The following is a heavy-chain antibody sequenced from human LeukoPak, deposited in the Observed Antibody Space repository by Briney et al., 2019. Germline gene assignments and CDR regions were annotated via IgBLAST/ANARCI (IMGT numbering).Heavy chain of an antibody. CDR2: IYYSGST. V-gene: IGHV4-39*07. J-gene: IGHJ4*02. Sequence: SETLSLTCTVSGGSISSSSYYWGWIRQPPGKGLEWIGSIYYSGSTYYNPSLKSRVTISVDTSKNQFSLQLSSVTAADTAVYYCTRVSSRGEGFDYWGQGTLVTVSS. CDR1: GGSISSSSYY. D-gene: IGHD2-21*01. CDR3: TRVSSRGEGFDY.